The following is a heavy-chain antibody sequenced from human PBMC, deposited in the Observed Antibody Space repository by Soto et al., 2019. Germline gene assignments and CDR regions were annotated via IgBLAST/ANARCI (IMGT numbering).Heavy chain of an antibody. CDR2: IQDSGNS. D-gene: IGHD3-16*01. Sequence: SETLSLTCTVSGDSIRRGTFYWSWIRQPPGKGLEWIGYIQDSGNSKYNPSLKSRVTMSVDTSKNQFSLKVYDVTAADTAVYYCARHLSIRVVFHYWGQGTLVTVSS. J-gene: IGHJ4*02. CDR1: GDSIRRGTFY. CDR3: ARHLSIRVVFHY. V-gene: IGHV4-61*01.